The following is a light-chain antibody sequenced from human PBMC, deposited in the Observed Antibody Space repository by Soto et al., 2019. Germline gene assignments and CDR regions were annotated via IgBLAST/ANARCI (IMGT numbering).Light chain of an antibody. CDR1: QSVTSN. V-gene: IGKV3-15*01. Sequence: EIVMTQSPATLSVSPGERATLSCKASQSVTSNLAWYQQKPGQAPSLLIYGASTRATGLPARFSGSGSGTEFTLTISSLQSEDFALYYCQQYNNWPRTFGLGTKVEIK. J-gene: IGKJ2*01. CDR2: GAS. CDR3: QQYNNWPRT.